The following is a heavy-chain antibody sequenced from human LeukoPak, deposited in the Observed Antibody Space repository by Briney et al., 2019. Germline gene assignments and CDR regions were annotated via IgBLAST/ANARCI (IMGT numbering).Heavy chain of an antibody. J-gene: IGHJ5*02. CDR1: SGSISSGRYY. V-gene: IGHV4-61*02. CDR2: IYTSGST. D-gene: IGHD5-12*01. CDR3: ARDLAFDP. Sequence: SETLSLTCTVSSGSISSGRYYWRWIRQPAGKGLEWIGRIYTSGSTNYNPSLKSRVTISVDTSKNQFSLKLSSVTAADTAVYYCARDLAFDPWGQGTLVTVSS.